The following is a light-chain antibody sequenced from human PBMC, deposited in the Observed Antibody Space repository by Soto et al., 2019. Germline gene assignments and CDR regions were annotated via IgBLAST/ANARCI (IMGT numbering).Light chain of an antibody. J-gene: IGKJ1*01. CDR1: QSVNSN. CDR3: QQYYSYPWT. Sequence: EIVMTQSPATLSVSPGERATLSCRASQSVNSNYLAWYQQKPGQAPRLLIYGISKRATDIPDRFSGSGSGTEFTLTISSLQPEDFATYYCQQYYSYPWTFGQGTKVEIK. CDR2: GIS. V-gene: IGKV3D-15*01.